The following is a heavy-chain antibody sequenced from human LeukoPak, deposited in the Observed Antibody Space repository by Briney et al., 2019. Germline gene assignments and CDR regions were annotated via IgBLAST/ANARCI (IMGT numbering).Heavy chain of an antibody. Sequence: SETLSLTCAVSGGSISRSNWWSWVRQPPGKGLEWIGEIYHSGSTNYNPSLKSRVTISVDTSKNQFSLKLSSVTAADTAVYYCARDACGGVSSGYYYGGAFDIWGQGTMVTVSS. CDR2: IYHSGST. CDR1: GGSISRSNW. CDR3: ARDACGGVSSGYYYGGAFDI. D-gene: IGHD3-22*01. V-gene: IGHV4-4*02. J-gene: IGHJ3*02.